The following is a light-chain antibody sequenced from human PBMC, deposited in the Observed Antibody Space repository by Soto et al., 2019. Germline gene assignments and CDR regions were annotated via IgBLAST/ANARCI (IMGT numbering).Light chain of an antibody. V-gene: IGKV3-15*01. CDR2: GAS. CDR3: QQYSNWPSWT. Sequence: EKVMTQSPATLSMSPGERATLSCRASQSVNNFLAWYQQKPGQAPRLLFYGASTRATGIPARFSGSGSGTEFTLTISSLQSEDFAVYYCQQYSNWPSWTFGQGTKVEVK. CDR1: QSVNNF. J-gene: IGKJ1*01.